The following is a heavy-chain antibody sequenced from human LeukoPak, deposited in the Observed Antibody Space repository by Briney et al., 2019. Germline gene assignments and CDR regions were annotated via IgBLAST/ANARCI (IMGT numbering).Heavy chain of an antibody. J-gene: IGHJ4*02. V-gene: IGHV1-46*01. CDR1: GYTFINNW. CDR3: ARGGQWLVLRPLDY. CDR2: INPTGTTT. D-gene: IGHD6-19*01. Sequence: ASVKVSCKASGYTFINNWMHWVRQAPGQGLEWVGLINPTGTTTLYAQKFQGRVTLTRDMTTSTDYMELRSLKSEDTAVYYCARGGQWLVLRPLDYWGQGTLVTVSS.